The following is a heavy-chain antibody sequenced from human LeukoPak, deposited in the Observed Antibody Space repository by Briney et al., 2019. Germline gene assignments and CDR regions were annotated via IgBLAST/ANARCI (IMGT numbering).Heavy chain of an antibody. D-gene: IGHD3-10*01. J-gene: IGHJ3*02. V-gene: IGHV1-69*04. Sequence: SVKVSCKASGGTFSSYAISWVRQAPGQGLEWMGRIIPIFGIANYAQKFQGRVTITADKSTSTAYMELSSLRSEDTAVYYCARGGKLLLWFGELWADAFDIWSQGTMVTVSS. CDR1: GGTFSSYA. CDR2: IIPIFGIA. CDR3: ARGGKLLLWFGELWADAFDI.